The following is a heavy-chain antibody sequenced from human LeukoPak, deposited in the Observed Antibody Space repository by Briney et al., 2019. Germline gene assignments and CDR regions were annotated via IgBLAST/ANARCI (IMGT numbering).Heavy chain of an antibody. CDR3: ARAGRAARPRHNSLDY. CDR2: ISSSGGSV. CDR1: GFTFSSYA. Sequence: PGGSLRLSCAASGFTFSSYAMSWVRQAPGKGLEWVSGISSSGGSVYNADSVKGRFTISRDNSKNTLYLQMNSLRAEDTAVYYCARAGRAARPRHNSLDYWGQGTLVTVSS. J-gene: IGHJ4*02. V-gene: IGHV3-23*01. D-gene: IGHD6-6*01.